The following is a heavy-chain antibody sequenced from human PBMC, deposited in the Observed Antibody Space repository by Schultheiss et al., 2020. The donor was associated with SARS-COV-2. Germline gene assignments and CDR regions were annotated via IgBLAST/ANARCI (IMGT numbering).Heavy chain of an antibody. V-gene: IGHV3-21*01. D-gene: IGHD3-3*01. J-gene: IGHJ6*02. CDR2: ISSSSSYI. Sequence: GGSLRLSCAASGFTVSSNYMSWIRQAPGKGLEWVSSISSSSSYIYYADSVKGRFTISRDNAKNSLYLQMNSLRAEDTAVYYCARDSGYDFWSGYSYYYYYYGMDVWGQGTTVTVSS. CDR3: ARDSGYDFWSGYSYYYYYYGMDV. CDR1: GFTVSSNY.